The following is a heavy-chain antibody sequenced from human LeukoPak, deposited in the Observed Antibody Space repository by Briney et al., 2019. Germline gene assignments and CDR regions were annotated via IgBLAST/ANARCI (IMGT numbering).Heavy chain of an antibody. J-gene: IGHJ1*01. CDR2: IYSTGST. D-gene: IGHD3-9*01. CDR3: ASAYDILTGNRDYFQH. V-gene: IGHV4-4*07. Sequence: SETLSLTCTVSGGSISSYYWNWIRQSAGKGLEWIGRIYSTGSTNYNPSLKSRVTMSVDTSKNQFSLKLSSVTAADTAVYYCASAYDILTGNRDYFQHWGQGALVTVSS. CDR1: GGSISSYY.